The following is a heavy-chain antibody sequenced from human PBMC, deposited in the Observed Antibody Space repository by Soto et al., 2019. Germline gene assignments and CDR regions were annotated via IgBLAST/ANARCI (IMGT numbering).Heavy chain of an antibody. J-gene: IGHJ4*02. Sequence: QVQLVQSGAEVKKPGSSVKVSCKTSGGTFSTYSIVWVRQAPGEGLEWMGGIIPIFGTANYAQKFQDRVKITADKSTNTAFMALSSLKSEDTAMYYCASSSGNNYGVGTNYYFDYWGQGTLVTVSS. CDR3: ASSSGNNYGVGTNYYFDY. CDR1: GGTFSTYS. V-gene: IGHV1-69*06. D-gene: IGHD1-26*01. CDR2: IIPIFGTA.